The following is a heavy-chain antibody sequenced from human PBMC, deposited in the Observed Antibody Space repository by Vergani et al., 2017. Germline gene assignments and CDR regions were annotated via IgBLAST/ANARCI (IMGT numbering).Heavy chain of an antibody. CDR1: GFTFSSYA. V-gene: IGHV3-30*02. D-gene: IGHD6-13*01. CDR3: AKDCSSWDRYYDYYMDV. Sequence: VQLLESGGGLVQPGGSLRLSCAASGFTFSSYAMSWVRQAPGKGLEWVAFIRYDGSNKYYADSVKGRFTISRDNSKNTLYLQMNSLRAEDTAVYYCAKDCSSWDRYYDYYMDVWGKGP. CDR2: IRYDGSNK. J-gene: IGHJ6*03.